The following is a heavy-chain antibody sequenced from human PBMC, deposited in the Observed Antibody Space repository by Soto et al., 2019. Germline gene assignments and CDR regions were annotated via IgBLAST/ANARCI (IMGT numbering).Heavy chain of an antibody. Sequence: SETLSLTCTVSGGSVSGGSYYWNWIRQPPGKGLEWIGYIYYSGSTYYNPSLKSRVTISVDTSKNQFSLKLSSVTAADTAVYYWARVRYDDILTPPPGWFVPWGKGTL. V-gene: IGHV4-31*03. CDR1: GGSVSGGSYY. J-gene: IGHJ5*02. CDR3: ARVRYDDILTPPPGWFVP. D-gene: IGHD3-9*01. CDR2: IYYSGST.